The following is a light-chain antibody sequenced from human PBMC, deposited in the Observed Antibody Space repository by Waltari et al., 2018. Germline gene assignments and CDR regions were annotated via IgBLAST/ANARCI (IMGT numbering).Light chain of an antibody. J-gene: IGKJ4*01. Sequence: DVVMTQSPDFLAVSLGERATIHCKSSQSLFYSSNNKNYFAWYQQKPGQPPKLLLYWASTRESGVPERFSGSGSGTDFTLTISSLQAEDVAIYFCQQYYITPLSFGGGTRVEIK. CDR2: WAS. CDR3: QQYYITPLS. CDR1: QSLFYSSNNKNY. V-gene: IGKV4-1*01.